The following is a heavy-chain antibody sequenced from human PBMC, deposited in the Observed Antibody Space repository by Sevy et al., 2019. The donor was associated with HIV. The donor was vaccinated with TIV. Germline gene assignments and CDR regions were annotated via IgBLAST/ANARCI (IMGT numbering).Heavy chain of an antibody. CDR2: ISSSSSTI. Sequence: GGSLRLSCAASGFTFSSYSMNWVRQAPGKGLEWVSYISSSSSTIYYADSVKGRFTISRDKVKNSLYLQMNSRRAEDTAVYYCARVGIVVGGAFDIWGQGTMVTVSS. D-gene: IGHD2-15*01. CDR1: GFTFSSYS. V-gene: IGHV3-48*01. CDR3: ARVGIVVGGAFDI. J-gene: IGHJ3*02.